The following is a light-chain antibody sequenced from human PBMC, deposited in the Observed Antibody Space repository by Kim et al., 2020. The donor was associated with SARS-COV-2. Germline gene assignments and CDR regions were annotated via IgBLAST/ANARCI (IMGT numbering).Light chain of an antibody. V-gene: IGKV1-5*01. Sequence: ASLGDRVPITCRDSQRISNSLAWYQQRPGKAPTLLIYEASSLESGVPSRFSGTGSGTEFTLTISSLQPDDFATYYCQHYDNYSQTFGPGTKVDIK. CDR2: EAS. J-gene: IGKJ1*01. CDR1: QRISNS. CDR3: QHYDNYSQT.